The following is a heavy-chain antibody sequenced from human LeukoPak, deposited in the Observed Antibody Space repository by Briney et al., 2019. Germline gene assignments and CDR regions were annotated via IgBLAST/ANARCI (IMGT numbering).Heavy chain of an antibody. CDR1: GFTFSSCA. D-gene: IGHD3-10*01. J-gene: IGHJ4*02. Sequence: GGSLRLSCAASGFTFSSCAMSWVRQAPGKGLEWVSATDGSGGSTFYGDSVRGRFTISRDNSKNTLCLQMNSLRVEDTAVYYCAKMAWLGDLSGEDYWGQGILVTVSS. CDR2: TDGSGGST. V-gene: IGHV3-23*01. CDR3: AKMAWLGDLSGEDY.